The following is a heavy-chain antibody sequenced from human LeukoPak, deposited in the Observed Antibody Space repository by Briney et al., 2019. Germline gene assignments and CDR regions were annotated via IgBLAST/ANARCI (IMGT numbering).Heavy chain of an antibody. D-gene: IGHD5-24*01. CDR3: ARDQRQMVLDAFDI. CDR2: IWYDGSNK. Sequence: GRSLRLSCAASGFTFSSYGMHWVRQAPGKGLEWVAVIWYDGSNKYYADSVKGRFTISRDNSKNTLYLQMNSLRAEDTAVYYCARDQRQMVLDAFDIWGQGTMVTVSS. J-gene: IGHJ3*02. V-gene: IGHV3-33*01. CDR1: GFTFSSYG.